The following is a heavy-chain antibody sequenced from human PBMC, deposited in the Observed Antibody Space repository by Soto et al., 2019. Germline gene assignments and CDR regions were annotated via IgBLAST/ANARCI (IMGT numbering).Heavy chain of an antibody. J-gene: IGHJ4*02. Sequence: GGSLRLSCAASGFTFSSYEMNWVRQAPGKGLEWVSYISSGGSSIYYADSVKGRFTISRDNAKNSLYLQMNSLRAEDTAVYYCARSYYDSSGYYSTPFDYWGQGTLVTVS. D-gene: IGHD3-22*01. V-gene: IGHV3-48*03. CDR3: ARSYYDSSGYYSTPFDY. CDR1: GFTFSSYE. CDR2: ISSGGSSI.